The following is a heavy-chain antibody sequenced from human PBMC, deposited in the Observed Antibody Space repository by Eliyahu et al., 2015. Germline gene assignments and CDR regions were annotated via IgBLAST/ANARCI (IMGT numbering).Heavy chain of an antibody. Sequence: QVQLVQSGAEVKKPGASVKVSCKVSGYTFTRYAMHWVRQAPGQRLEWMGWINAGNGYTKYSQKFQDRVTITRDTSATTAYMELSSLRSEDTAVYYCARNNLGVADYFDYWGQGTLVTVSS. CDR2: INAGNGYT. J-gene: IGHJ4*02. CDR1: GYTFTRYA. V-gene: IGHV1-3*01. D-gene: IGHD6-19*01. CDR3: ARNNLGVADYFDY.